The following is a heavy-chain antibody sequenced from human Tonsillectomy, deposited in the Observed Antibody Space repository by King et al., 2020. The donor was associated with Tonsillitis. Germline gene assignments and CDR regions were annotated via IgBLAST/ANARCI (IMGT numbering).Heavy chain of an antibody. CDR2: IYYSGST. Sequence: QLQESGPGLVKPSETLSLTCTVSGGSLSSSSYSWGWIRQPPGKGLEWIGSIYYSGSTYYNPSLKSRVTISVDTSKNLFYLKLSSVTAADTAVYYCARHGGQLVRWFDPWGQGTLVTVSS. CDR1: GGSLSSSSYS. J-gene: IGHJ5*02. D-gene: IGHD6-13*01. CDR3: ARHGGQLVRWFDP. V-gene: IGHV4-39*07.